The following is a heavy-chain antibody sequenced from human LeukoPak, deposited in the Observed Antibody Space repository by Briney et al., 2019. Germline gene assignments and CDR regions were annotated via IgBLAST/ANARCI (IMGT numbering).Heavy chain of an antibody. D-gene: IGHD2-15*01. CDR3: ARLSDGGPRGDY. CDR1: GGSFSGYY. V-gene: IGHV4-34*01. CDR2: INHSGST. Sequence: SETLSLTCAVYGGSFSGYYWSWIRQPPGKGLEWIGEINHSGSTNYNPSLKSRVTISVDTSKNQFSLKLSSVTAADTAVYYCARLSDGGPRGDYWGQGTLVTVSS. J-gene: IGHJ4*02.